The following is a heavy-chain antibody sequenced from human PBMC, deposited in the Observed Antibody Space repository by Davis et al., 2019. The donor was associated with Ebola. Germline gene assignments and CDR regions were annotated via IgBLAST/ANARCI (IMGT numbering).Heavy chain of an antibody. J-gene: IGHJ3*02. CDR3: ARVQAYYDSSGYYSDAFDI. CDR1: GLTFSSYW. D-gene: IGHD3-22*01. Sequence: LSLTCAASGLTFSSYWMHWVRQAPGKGLVWVSRISSDGSSTSYADSVKGRFTISRDNAKNTLYLQMNSLRGEDTAVYYCARVQAYYDSSGYYSDAFDIWGQGTMVTVSS. V-gene: IGHV3-74*01. CDR2: ISSDGSST.